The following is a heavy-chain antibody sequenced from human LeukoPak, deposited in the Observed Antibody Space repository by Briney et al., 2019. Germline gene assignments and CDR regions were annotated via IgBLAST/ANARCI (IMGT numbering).Heavy chain of an antibody. CDR3: ARGGHYDILTGYYYYYGMDV. J-gene: IGHJ6*04. V-gene: IGHV3-74*01. CDR1: GFTFSSYW. CDR2: INSDGSST. D-gene: IGHD3-9*01. Sequence: PWGSLRLSCAASGFTFSSYWMHWVRQAPGKGLVWVSRINSDGSSTSYADSVKGRFTISRDNAKNTLYLQMNSLRAEDTAVYYCARGGHYDILTGYYYYYGMDVWGKGTTVTVFS.